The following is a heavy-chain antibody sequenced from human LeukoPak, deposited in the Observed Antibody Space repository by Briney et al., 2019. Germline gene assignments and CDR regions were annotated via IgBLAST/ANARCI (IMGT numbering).Heavy chain of an antibody. CDR2: IDHRGST. V-gene: IGHV4-34*01. CDR1: GGSFSGYY. D-gene: IGHD6-13*01. CDR3: VTPIGDSSTSEH. J-gene: IGHJ4*02. Sequence: SETLSLTCAVYGGSFSGYYWSWSRQPPGKGLEWIGEIDHRGSTNYNPSLKSRVTISVDTSKNQFSLRLSSVTTADTAVYYCVTPIGDSSTSEHWGQGTLGTVSS.